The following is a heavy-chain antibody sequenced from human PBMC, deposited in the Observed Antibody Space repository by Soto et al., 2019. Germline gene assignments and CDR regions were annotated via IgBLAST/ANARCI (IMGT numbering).Heavy chain of an antibody. D-gene: IGHD3-22*01. CDR1: GGSISSQY. CDR3: ARDNPDSSGFRAP. V-gene: IGHV4-59*11. J-gene: IGHJ5*02. CDR2: IYYSGST. Sequence: SETLSLTCTVSGGSISSQYWSWIRQPPGKGLEWIGYIYYSGSTNYNPSLKSRVTISADTSKNQFSLKLSSVTAADSAVYYCARDNPDSSGFRAPWGQGTLVTVSS.